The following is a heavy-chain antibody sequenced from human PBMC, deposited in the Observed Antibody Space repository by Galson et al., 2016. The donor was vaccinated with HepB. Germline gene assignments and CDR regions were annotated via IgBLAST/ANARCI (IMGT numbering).Heavy chain of an antibody. CDR1: GITFTNAW. CDR3: TTDWSSSWYFNWFDP. D-gene: IGHD6-13*01. V-gene: IGHV3-15*01. Sequence: SLRLSCAASGITFTNAWMSWVRQAPGKGLEWVGRIKSKTDGGTTDYAAPVKGRFTISRDDSKNTLYLQMNSLKTEDTAVYYCTTDWSSSWYFNWFDPWGQGTLVTVSS. CDR2: IKSKTDGGTT. J-gene: IGHJ5*02.